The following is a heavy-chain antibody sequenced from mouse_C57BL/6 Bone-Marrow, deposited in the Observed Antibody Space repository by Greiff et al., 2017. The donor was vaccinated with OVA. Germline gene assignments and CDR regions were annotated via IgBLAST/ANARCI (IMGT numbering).Heavy chain of an antibody. CDR2: IDPSDSYT. J-gene: IGHJ3*01. Sequence: QVQLQQPGAELVRPGTSVKLSCKASGYTFTSYWMHWVKQRPGQGLEWIGVIDPSDSYTNYNQKFKGKATLTVDTSSSTAYMQLSSLTSEDSAVYYCARGGYYYGSSYGWFAYWGQGTLVTVSA. CDR1: GYTFTSYW. V-gene: IGHV1-59*01. D-gene: IGHD1-1*01. CDR3: ARGGYYYGSSYGWFAY.